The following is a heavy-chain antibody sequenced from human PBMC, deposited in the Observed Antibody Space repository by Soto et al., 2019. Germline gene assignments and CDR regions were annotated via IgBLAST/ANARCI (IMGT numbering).Heavy chain of an antibody. J-gene: IGHJ4*02. V-gene: IGHV3-33*01. CDR1: GFTFSSYG. Sequence: QVQLVESGGGVVQPGRSLRLSCAASGFTFSSYGMHWVRQAPGKGLEWVAVIWYDGSNKYYADSVKGRFTISRDNYKNTLYLQLHSLRAEDTAVYYCARDLARRGDYFDYWGQGTLVTVSS. D-gene: IGHD3-3*02. CDR2: IWYDGSNK. CDR3: ARDLARRGDYFDY.